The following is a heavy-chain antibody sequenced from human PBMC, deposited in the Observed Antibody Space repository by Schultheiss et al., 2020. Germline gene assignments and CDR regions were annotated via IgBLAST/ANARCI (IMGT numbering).Heavy chain of an antibody. V-gene: IGHV3-13*01. CDR2: IGTAGDT. Sequence: GGSLRLSCAASGFTFSSYGMHWVRQAPGKGLEWVSSIGTAGDTYYPGSVKGRFTISRENAKNSVFLQMNSLRAEDTALYYCAKDPRGPNYGYLDYWGQGTLVAVSS. CDR1: GFTFSSYG. J-gene: IGHJ4*02. D-gene: IGHD5-18*01. CDR3: AKDPRGPNYGYLDY.